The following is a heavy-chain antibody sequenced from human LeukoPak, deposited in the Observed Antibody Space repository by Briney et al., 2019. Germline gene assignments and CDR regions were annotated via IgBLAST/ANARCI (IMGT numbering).Heavy chain of an antibody. Sequence: GGSLRLSCAAAGFTFSSNAMSWVRQPPGKGLEWVSGITGSGDTTFYADSVKGRFTISRDNSKNTLYLQMHSLRAEDTAVYYCVKDYATIAAAANPLFDYWGQGALVTVSS. CDR3: VKDYATIAAAANPLFDY. CDR1: GFTFSSNA. V-gene: IGHV3-23*01. CDR2: ITGSGDTT. D-gene: IGHD6-13*01. J-gene: IGHJ4*02.